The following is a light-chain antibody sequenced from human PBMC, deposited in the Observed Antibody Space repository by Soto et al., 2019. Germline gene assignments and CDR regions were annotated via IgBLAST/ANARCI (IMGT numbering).Light chain of an antibody. CDR1: SSDVGGYNY. CDR3: SSYTSSSTLV. J-gene: IGLJ2*01. V-gene: IGLV2-14*01. CDR2: DVS. Sequence: QSALTQPASVSGSPGQSITISCTGTSSDVGGYNYVSWYQQHPGKAPKLMIYDVSNRPSGVSNRFSGSKAGNTASLTISALKAEDDADYCCSSYTSSSTLVFGGGTKLTVL.